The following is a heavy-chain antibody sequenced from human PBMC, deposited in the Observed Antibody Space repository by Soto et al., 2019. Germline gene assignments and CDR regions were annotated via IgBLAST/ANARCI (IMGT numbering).Heavy chain of an antibody. CDR3: ARAFAGFGAYWYFDL. V-gene: IGHV4-61*08. D-gene: IGHD3-16*01. J-gene: IGHJ2*01. CDR1: GFSLYVSGVG. Sequence: SGPTLVNPTQTLTLTCTFSGFSLYVSGVGVGWIRQPPGKALEWIGYGYHSVSIHYNPSLKTRVAISVGTSENQFSLRLSSVTAADTAVYYCARAFAGFGAYWYFDLWGRGTLVTVSS. CDR2: GYHSVSI.